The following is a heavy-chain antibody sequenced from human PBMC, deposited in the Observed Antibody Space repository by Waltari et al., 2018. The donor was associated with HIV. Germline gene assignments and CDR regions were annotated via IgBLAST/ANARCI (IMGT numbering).Heavy chain of an antibody. CDR3: ASDDLYQQLPNYYYYGMDV. Sequence: EVQLVESGGGLVQPGGSLRLSCAASGFSFSSYWMPWVRQAPGKGLEWVASIKQSGSETYYVESVRGRFTISRDNAKNSLYLQMNSLRVEDTAVYYCASDDLYQQLPNYYYYGMDVWGRGTTVTVSS. V-gene: IGHV3-7*01. J-gene: IGHJ6*02. CDR1: GFSFSSYW. D-gene: IGHD2-2*01. CDR2: IKQSGSET.